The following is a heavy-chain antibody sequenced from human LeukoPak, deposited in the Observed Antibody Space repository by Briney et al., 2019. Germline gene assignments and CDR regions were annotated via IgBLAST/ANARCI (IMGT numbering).Heavy chain of an antibody. CDR1: GGSISSSSYY. D-gene: IGHD5-18*01. CDR3: ARRLRGYSYGIDY. J-gene: IGHJ4*02. Sequence: SKTLSLTCTVSGGSISSSSYYWGWIRQPPGKGLEWIGSIYYSGSTYYNPSLKSRVTISVDTSENQFSLKLSSVTAADTAVYYCARRLRGYSYGIDYWGQGTLVTVSS. V-gene: IGHV4-39*01. CDR2: IYYSGST.